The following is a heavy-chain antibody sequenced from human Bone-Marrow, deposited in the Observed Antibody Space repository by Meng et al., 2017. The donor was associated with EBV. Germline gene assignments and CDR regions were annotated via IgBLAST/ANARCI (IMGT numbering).Heavy chain of an antibody. V-gene: IGHV1-18*01. CDR2: IHGYSANT. Sequence: QIPGVQDGGGVQKPGASVRVSCKTSGYTFSSFTLNWVRQVPGQGFEWVGWIHGYSANTHYAQKFHGRVNMSTDTSTDTSYMELKNLRPDDTATYYCVRFSNYVLDHWGQGTLVTVSS. J-gene: IGHJ4*02. D-gene: IGHD3-10*01. CDR1: GYTFSSFT. CDR3: VRFSNYVLDH.